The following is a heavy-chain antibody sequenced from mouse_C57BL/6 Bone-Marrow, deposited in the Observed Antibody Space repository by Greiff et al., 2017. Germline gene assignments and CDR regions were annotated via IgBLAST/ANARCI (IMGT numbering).Heavy chain of an antibody. CDR2: IHPNSGST. J-gene: IGHJ2*01. Sequence: QLQQPGAELVKPGASVKLSCKASGYTFTSYWMHWVKQRPGQGLEWIGMIHPNSGSTNYNEKFKSKATLTVDKSSSTAYMQLSSLTSEDSAVYYCARVTTVVAPLGYWGQGTTLTVSS. CDR1: GYTFTSYW. CDR3: ARVTTVVAPLGY. D-gene: IGHD1-1*01. V-gene: IGHV1-64*01.